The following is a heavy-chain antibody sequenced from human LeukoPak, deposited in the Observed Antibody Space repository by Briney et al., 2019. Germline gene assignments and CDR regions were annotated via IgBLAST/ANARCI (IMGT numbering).Heavy chain of an antibody. CDR3: AKDNDFWSGFGSYFDY. CDR1: GFTFSSYA. V-gene: IGHV3-23*01. J-gene: IGHJ4*02. D-gene: IGHD3-3*01. CDR2: ISGSGGNT. Sequence: GGSLRLSCAASGFTFSSYAMSWVRQAPGKGLEWVPHISGSGGNTYYTDSVKGRFTISRDNSKNTLYLRMKSLRAEDTAIYYCAKDNDFWSGFGSYFDYWGQGTLVTVSS.